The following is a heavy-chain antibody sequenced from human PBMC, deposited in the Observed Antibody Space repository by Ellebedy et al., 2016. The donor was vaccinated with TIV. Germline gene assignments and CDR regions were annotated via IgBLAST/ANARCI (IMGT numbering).Heavy chain of an antibody. CDR3: AKDRGAVAGTGSGY. V-gene: IGHV3-23*01. D-gene: IGHD6-19*01. CDR1: GFTFSNYA. CDR2: ISGSGGST. Sequence: GESLKISCAASGFTFSNYAMTWVRQAPGKGLEWVSTISGSGGSTYYADSVKGRFTISRDNDKNTVSLQMNSLRVEDTAAYYCAKDRGAVAGTGSGYWGQGTLVTVSS. J-gene: IGHJ4*02.